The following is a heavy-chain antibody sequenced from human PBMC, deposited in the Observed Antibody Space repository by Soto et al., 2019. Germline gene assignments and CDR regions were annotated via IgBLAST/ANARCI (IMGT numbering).Heavy chain of an antibody. CDR2: ISYDGSNK. CDR3: AREGDSSGYPHRDAFDI. J-gene: IGHJ3*02. V-gene: IGHV3-30-3*01. D-gene: IGHD3-22*01. Sequence: QVQLVESGGAVSRPGSFLRLPGLASGFTFRSYAMHWVRQAPGKGLEGVAVISYDGSNKYYADSVKGRFTISRDNSKNTLYLQMNSLRAEDTAVYYCAREGDSSGYPHRDAFDIWGQGTMVTVSS. CDR1: GFTFRSYA.